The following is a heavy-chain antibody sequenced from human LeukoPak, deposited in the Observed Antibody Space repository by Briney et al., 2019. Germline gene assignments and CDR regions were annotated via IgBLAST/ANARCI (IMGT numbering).Heavy chain of an antibody. D-gene: IGHD3-3*01. V-gene: IGHV3-7*01. Sequence: GGSLRLSCAASGFTFSSYWMSWVRQAPGKGLEWVANIKQDGSEKYYVDSVKGRFTISRDNAKNALYLQMNSLRAEDTAVYYCARESSIDSDFWSGYFGGGGAFDIWGQGTMVTVSS. CDR1: GFTFSSYW. CDR3: ARESSIDSDFWSGYFGGGGAFDI. CDR2: IKQDGSEK. J-gene: IGHJ3*02.